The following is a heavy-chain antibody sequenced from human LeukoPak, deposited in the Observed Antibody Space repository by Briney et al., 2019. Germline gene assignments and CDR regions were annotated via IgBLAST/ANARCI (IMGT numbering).Heavy chain of an antibody. D-gene: IGHD3-22*01. CDR1: GYTVTVYN. J-gene: IGHJ3*02. Sequence: ASVTVSCTASGYTVTVYNMHWVRQAPGQGLEWMGWSNPNSGGTNYAQKSQGRVTMTRETSIRTAYMALSRLRSDDTAVYYCARDRDYDSRGYYLGVFDIWGQGTMVTVSS. CDR3: ARDRDYDSRGYYLGVFDI. V-gene: IGHV1-2*02. CDR2: SNPNSGGT.